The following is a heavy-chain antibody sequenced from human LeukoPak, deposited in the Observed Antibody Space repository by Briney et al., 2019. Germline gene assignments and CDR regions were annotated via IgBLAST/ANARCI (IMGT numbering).Heavy chain of an antibody. CDR1: GFTFSDYY. CDR3: ARDWMPSSGWHSGY. Sequence: GGSLRLSCAASGFTFSDYYMSWIRQAPGKGLEWVSYISSSGSTIYYADSVKGQFTISRDNAKNSLYLQMNSLRAEDTAVYYCARDWMPSSGWHSGYWGQGTLVTVSS. CDR2: ISSSGSTI. D-gene: IGHD6-19*01. J-gene: IGHJ4*02. V-gene: IGHV3-11*04.